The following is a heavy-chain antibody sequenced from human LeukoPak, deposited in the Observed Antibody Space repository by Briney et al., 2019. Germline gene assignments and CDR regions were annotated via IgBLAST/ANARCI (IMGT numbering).Heavy chain of an antibody. D-gene: IGHD3-22*01. CDR1: GFTFSSYA. CDR3: ARGSTYYDSSGQVPFDY. CDR2: ISYDGSNK. J-gene: IGHJ4*02. V-gene: IGHV3-30*04. Sequence: PGGSLRLSCAASGFTFSSYAMHWVRQAPGKGLEWVAVISYDGSNKYYADSVKGRFTISRDNGKNTLYLQMNSLRAEDTAVYYCARGSTYYDSSGQVPFDYWGQGTLVTVSS.